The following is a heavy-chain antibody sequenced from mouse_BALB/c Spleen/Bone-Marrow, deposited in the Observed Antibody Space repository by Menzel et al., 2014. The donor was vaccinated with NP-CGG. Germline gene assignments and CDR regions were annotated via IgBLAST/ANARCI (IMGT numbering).Heavy chain of an antibody. CDR2: IYPGDGDT. Sequence: QVQLQQSGPELVKPGASVKISCKASGYAFSSSWMNWVKQRPGQGLEWIGRIYPGDGDTNYNGKFKGKATLTADKSSSTAYMQLSSLTSVDSAVYFCARDHGSSYGGVDYWSQGTTPTVSS. J-gene: IGHJ2*01. CDR3: ARDHGSSYGGVDY. CDR1: GYAFSSSW. V-gene: IGHV1-82*01. D-gene: IGHD1-1*01.